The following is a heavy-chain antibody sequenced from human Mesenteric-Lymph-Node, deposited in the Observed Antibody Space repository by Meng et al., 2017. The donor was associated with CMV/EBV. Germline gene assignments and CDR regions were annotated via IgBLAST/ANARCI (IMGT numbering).Heavy chain of an antibody. D-gene: IGHD3-22*01. J-gene: IGHJ4*02. CDR1: GYSFTSDG. V-gene: IGHV1-18*01. CDR2: ISAYNGNT. CDR3: ARVRYYDTTGPPGV. Sequence: SVHVSCLASGYSFTSDGISWVRQAPGQGLEWMGWISAYNGNTNYAQKLQGRVTMTTDTSTSTAYMDLSSLRSDDTAVYYCARVRYYDTTGPPGVWGQGTLVTVSS.